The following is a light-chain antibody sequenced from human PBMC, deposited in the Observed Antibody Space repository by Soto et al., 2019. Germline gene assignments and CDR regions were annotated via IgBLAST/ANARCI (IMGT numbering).Light chain of an antibody. CDR2: AAS. V-gene: IGKV3-15*01. J-gene: IGKJ1*01. Sequence: EIVMTQSPATLSVSPGEGATLSCRASQSISSKLAWYQQKPGQAPRLLIYAASTRATGVPARFSGSGSGTEXXXXISXXQSEDLAVYYCQHYNDWRWTFGQGTKVEIK. CDR3: QHYNDWRWT. CDR1: QSISSK.